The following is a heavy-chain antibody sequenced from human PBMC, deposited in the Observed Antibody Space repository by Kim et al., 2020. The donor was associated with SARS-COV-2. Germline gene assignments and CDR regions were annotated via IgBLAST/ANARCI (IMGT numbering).Heavy chain of an antibody. Sequence: LSLTCAASGFTFSRYAMNWVRQAPGKGLEWVSAFTGGGTTYYADSVKGRFTVSRNNSKNTLYLERNSLRVDDTAVYYCAKGTGNSGYYFDYWGQGTLVTVSS. CDR2: FTGGGTT. J-gene: IGHJ4*02. CDR3: AKGTGNSGYYFDY. V-gene: IGHV3-23*01. CDR1: GFTFSRYA. D-gene: IGHD6-25*01.